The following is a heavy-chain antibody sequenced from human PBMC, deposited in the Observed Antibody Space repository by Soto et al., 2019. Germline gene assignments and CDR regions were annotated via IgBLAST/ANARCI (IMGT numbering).Heavy chain of an antibody. CDR3: ASNLVVVVAATPGGYYGMDV. CDR2: IYYSGST. V-gene: IGHV4-31*03. CDR1: GASTGSGGYY. Sequence: PSETLSLTCTVSGASTGSGGYYWSWIRQHPGKGLEWIGYIYYSGSTYYNPSLKSRVTISVDTSKNQFSLKLSSVTAADTAVYYCASNLVVVVAATPGGYYGMDVWGQGTTVTVSS. D-gene: IGHD2-15*01. J-gene: IGHJ6*02.